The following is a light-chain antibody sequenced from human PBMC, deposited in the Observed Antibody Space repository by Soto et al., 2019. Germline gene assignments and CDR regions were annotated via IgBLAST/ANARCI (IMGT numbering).Light chain of an antibody. Sequence: DIQMTQSPSTLSASVGDRVIITCRAGQNINRWLAWYQQRPGKAPNLLIHKASTLEVGVPSRFSGSASGTEFTLTISSLQPDDFAVYFCLQYNVYPLSFGGGTKVDIK. CDR1: QNINRW. V-gene: IGKV1-5*03. CDR3: LQYNVYPLS. CDR2: KAS. J-gene: IGKJ4*01.